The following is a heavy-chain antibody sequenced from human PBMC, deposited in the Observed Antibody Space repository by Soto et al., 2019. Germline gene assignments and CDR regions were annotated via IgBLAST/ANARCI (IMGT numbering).Heavy chain of an antibody. V-gene: IGHV4-38-2*02. Sequence: SETLSLTCAVSGYSISSGYYWGWIRQPPGKGLEWIGSIYHSGSTYYNPSLKSRVTISVDTSKNQFSLKLSSVTAADTAVYYCARDPWGYPGPGFDYWGQGTLVTVSS. CDR3: ARDPWGYPGPGFDY. CDR1: GYSISSGYY. D-gene: IGHD5-18*01. CDR2: IYHSGST. J-gene: IGHJ4*02.